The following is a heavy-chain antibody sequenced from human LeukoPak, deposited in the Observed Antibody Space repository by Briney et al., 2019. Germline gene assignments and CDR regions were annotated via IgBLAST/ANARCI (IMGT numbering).Heavy chain of an antibody. Sequence: GGSLRLSCAASGFTFSTYWMTWVRQAPGKGLEWVANIKEDGSEKYYVDSVKGRFTISRDNAKNSLYLQMNSLRVEDTAVYYCARDPSSDAFDIWGQGTMVTVSS. CDR3: ARDPSSDAFDI. CDR1: GFTFSTYW. CDR2: IKEDGSEK. J-gene: IGHJ3*02. V-gene: IGHV3-7*05.